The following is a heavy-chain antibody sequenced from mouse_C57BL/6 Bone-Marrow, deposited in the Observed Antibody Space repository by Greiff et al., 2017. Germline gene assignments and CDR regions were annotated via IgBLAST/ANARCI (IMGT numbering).Heavy chain of an antibody. CDR1: GYTFTSYG. J-gene: IGHJ4*01. Sequence: VQLVESGAELARPGASVKLSCKASGYTFTSYGISWVKQRTGQGLEWIGEIYPRSGNTYYNEKFKGKATLTADKSSSTAYMELRSLTSEDSAVYFCNVYYGNYDYAMDYWGQGTSVTVSS. D-gene: IGHD2-1*01. CDR3: NVYYGNYDYAMDY. CDR2: IYPRSGNT. V-gene: IGHV1-81*01.